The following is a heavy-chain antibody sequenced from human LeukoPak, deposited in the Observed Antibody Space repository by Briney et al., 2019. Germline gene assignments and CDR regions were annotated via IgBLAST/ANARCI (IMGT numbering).Heavy chain of an antibody. CDR2: IWYDGSNK. CDR3: ARELNRRGDSGRDY. D-gene: IGHD5-12*01. CDR1: GFTFSSYG. J-gene: IGHJ4*02. V-gene: IGHV3-33*01. Sequence: AGGSLRLSCAASGFTFSSYGMHWVRQAPGKGLEWVAVIWYDGSNKYYADSVKGRFTISRDSSKNTLYLQMNSLRAEDTAVYYCARELNRRGDSGRDYWGQGTLVTVSS.